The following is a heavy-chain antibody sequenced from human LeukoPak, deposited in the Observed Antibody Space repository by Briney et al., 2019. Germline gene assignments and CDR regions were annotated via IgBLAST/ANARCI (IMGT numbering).Heavy chain of an antibody. V-gene: IGHV4-38-2*01. D-gene: IGHD6-6*01. J-gene: IGHJ5*02. Sequence: PETLSLTCAVSGYSISSGYYWGGIRQPPGKGLEWIGIIYQSGSTYYNPSLKSRVTISVDTSKNLFSLKLRYVTAADTAVYYCARGPPYRSFHDHWFDPWGQGTLVTVSS. CDR2: IYQSGST. CDR1: GYSISSGYY. CDR3: ARGPPYRSFHDHWFDP.